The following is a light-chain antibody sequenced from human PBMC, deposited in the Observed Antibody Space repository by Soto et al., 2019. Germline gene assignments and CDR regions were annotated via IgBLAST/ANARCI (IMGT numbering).Light chain of an antibody. J-gene: IGKJ5*01. CDR2: TAS. Sequence: DIQMTQSPASLAASVGDRVSITCRASQSISTYVNWYQQKPGKAPNLLIYTASSLQSGVQYRFSGSGSGTDFSLTISNLQPEDFATYYCQHSFNTPPTFGQGTRLYIK. CDR3: QHSFNTPPT. V-gene: IGKV1-39*01. CDR1: QSISTY.